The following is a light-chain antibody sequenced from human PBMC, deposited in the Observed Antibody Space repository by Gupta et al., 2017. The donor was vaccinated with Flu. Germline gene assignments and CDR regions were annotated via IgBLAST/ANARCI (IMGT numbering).Light chain of an antibody. CDR3: QSYDGANWV. Sequence: SSGDFDSAHVQWLQQRPGSSPTTVTYQGDERPSGVPARFSGSIDTSSNSASLVISGLMTEDEAEYYCQSYDGANWVFGGGTKLTVL. J-gene: IGLJ3*02. V-gene: IGLV6-57*01. CDR1: SGDFDSAH. CDR2: QGD.